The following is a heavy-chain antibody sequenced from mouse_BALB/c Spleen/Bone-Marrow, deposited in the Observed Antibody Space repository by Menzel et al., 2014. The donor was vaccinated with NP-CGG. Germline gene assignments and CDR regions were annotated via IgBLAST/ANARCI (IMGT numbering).Heavy chain of an antibody. D-gene: IGHD1-1*01. Sequence: VQLQQSGTEVVRPGASVKLSCKASGYSFTTYWVNWVKQRPGQGLGWIGMIHPSDSETRLNQKFKDKATLTVDKSSSTAYMQLNSPTSEDSAVYFCARESYYYENYAMDYWGQGTSVTVSS. V-gene: IGHV1S82*01. CDR1: GYSFTTYW. J-gene: IGHJ4*01. CDR2: IHPSDSET. CDR3: ARESYYYENYAMDY.